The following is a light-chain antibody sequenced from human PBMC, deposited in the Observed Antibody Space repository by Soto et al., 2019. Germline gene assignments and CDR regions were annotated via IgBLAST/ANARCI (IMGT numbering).Light chain of an antibody. CDR1: QGISSW. CDR2: AAS. Sequence: DIQMTQSPSSVSASVGDRVTITFRASQGISSWLAWYQQKPGKAPKLLIYAASSLKSGVPARFSGSGSGTEFTLTISSLQPDDFATYYCQQYNTYSTFGQGTRLEIK. CDR3: QQYNTYST. V-gene: IGKV1D-16*01. J-gene: IGKJ5*01.